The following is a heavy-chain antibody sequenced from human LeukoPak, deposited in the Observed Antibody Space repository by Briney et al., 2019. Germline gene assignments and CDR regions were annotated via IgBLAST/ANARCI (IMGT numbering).Heavy chain of an antibody. CDR1: GGSISSYY. Sequence: SETLSLTCTVSGGSISSYYWSWIRQPPGKGLEWIGYIYYSGSTNYNPSLKSRVTISVDTSKNQFSLKLSSVTAADTAVYYCANSVHPVGYSYGLRFDYWGQGTLVTVSS. J-gene: IGHJ4*02. CDR2: IYYSGST. V-gene: IGHV4-59*08. D-gene: IGHD5-18*01. CDR3: ANSVHPVGYSYGLRFDY.